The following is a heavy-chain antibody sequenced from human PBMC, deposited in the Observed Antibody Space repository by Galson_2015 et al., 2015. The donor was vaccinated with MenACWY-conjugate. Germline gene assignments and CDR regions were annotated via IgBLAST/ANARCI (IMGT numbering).Heavy chain of an antibody. J-gene: IGHJ4*02. Sequence: SLRLSCAASGFTFSSYGMHWVRQAPGQGLEWVAVISYDGSNKYYADSVKGRFTISRDNSKNTLYLQMNSLRAEDTAVYYCAKESIAATNEYYFDYWGQGTLVTVSS. CDR1: GFTFSSYG. CDR3: AKESIAATNEYYFDY. CDR2: ISYDGSNK. V-gene: IGHV3-30*18. D-gene: IGHD6-6*01.